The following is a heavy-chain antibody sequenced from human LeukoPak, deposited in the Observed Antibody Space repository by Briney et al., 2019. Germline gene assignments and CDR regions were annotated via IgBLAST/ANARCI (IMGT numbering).Heavy chain of an antibody. Sequence: GGSLRLSCAASGFTFSSYAMSWVRQAPGKGLEWVSAISGSGSSTYYADSVKGRFTISRDNSKNTLYLQMNSLRAEDTAVYYCAKDEESSSSPLDYWGQGTLVTVSS. CDR1: GFTFSSYA. V-gene: IGHV3-23*01. CDR3: AKDEESSSSPLDY. D-gene: IGHD6-6*01. CDR2: ISGSGSST. J-gene: IGHJ4*02.